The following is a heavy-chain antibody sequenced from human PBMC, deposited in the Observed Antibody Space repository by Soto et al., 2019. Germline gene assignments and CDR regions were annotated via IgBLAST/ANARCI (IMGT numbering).Heavy chain of an antibody. V-gene: IGHV3-30-3*01. CDR2: VSFDGSNK. J-gene: IGHJ4*02. CDR1: GFTFSTYT. D-gene: IGHD2-21*01. Sequence: PGGSLRLSCAASGFTFSTYTLHWVRQAPGKGLEWVAVVSFDGSNKYYADSLEGRFTISRDNSKNTLYLEMNSLRAEDTAVYYWARDYSSSAPFDYWGQGTLVTVSS. CDR3: ARDYSSSAPFDY.